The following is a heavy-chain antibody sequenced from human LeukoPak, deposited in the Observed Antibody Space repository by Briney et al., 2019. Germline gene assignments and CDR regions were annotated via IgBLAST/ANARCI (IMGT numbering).Heavy chain of an antibody. J-gene: IGHJ4*02. CDR3: ARKSGSYFFYDY. V-gene: IGHV1-2*02. CDR1: GYTFTGYY. Sequence: ASVKVSCKSSGYTFTGYYMHWVRQAPGQGLEWMGWINPNSGGTNYAQKFQGRVTMTRDTSISTAYMELSRLRSDDTAVYYCARKSGSYFFYDYWGQGTLVTVSS. CDR2: INPNSGGT. D-gene: IGHD1-26*01.